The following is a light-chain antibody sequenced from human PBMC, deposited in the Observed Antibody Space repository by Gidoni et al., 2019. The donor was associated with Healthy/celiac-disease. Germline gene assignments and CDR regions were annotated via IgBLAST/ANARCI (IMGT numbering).Light chain of an antibody. CDR3: QVWDSSSDHGV. V-gene: IGLV3-21*04. CDR2: YDS. J-gene: IGLJ1*01. CDR1: NIGSKS. Sequence: SYVLTQPPSVSVAQGKTARITCGGNNIGSKSVHWYQQKPGQAPVLVIYYDSDRPSGIPERFSGSNSGNTATLTISRVEAGDEADYYCQVWDSSSDHGVFGTGTKVTVL.